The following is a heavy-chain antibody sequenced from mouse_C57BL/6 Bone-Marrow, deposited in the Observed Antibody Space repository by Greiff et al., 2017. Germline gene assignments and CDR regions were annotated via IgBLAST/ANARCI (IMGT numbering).Heavy chain of an antibody. D-gene: IGHD1-1*01. CDR1: GFTFSDYG. Sequence: EVQRVESGGGLVKPGGSLKLSCAASGFTFSDYGMHWVRQAPEQGLEWVAYISSGSSTIYYADTVKGRFTISRDNAKNTVFLQMTSLRSEDTAMYYCARSIYYGSSYDYAMDYWGQGTSVTVSS. J-gene: IGHJ4*01. CDR3: ARSIYYGSSYDYAMDY. V-gene: IGHV5-17*01. CDR2: ISSGSSTI.